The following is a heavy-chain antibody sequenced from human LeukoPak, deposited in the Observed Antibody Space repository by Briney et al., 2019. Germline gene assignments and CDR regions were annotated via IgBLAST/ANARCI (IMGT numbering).Heavy chain of an antibody. D-gene: IGHD5-18*01. V-gene: IGHV4-39*07. J-gene: IGHJ5*02. CDR2: IYYSGTT. CDR3: AKGAAGFSYYNWFDP. CDR1: GGSISSSPYY. Sequence: SETLSLTCTVSGGSISSSPYYWGWIRQPPGKGLEWIGSIYYSGTTHYSPSLESRVTISVDTSKNQFSLKLASVTAADTAIYYCAKGAAGFSYYNWFDPWGQGTLVTVSS.